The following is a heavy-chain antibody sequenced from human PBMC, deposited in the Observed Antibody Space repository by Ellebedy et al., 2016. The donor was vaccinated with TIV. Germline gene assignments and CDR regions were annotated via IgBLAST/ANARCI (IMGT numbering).Heavy chain of an antibody. CDR1: NGSFSRDDYY. CDR2: IYYDGST. V-gene: IGHV4-31*11. J-gene: IGHJ6*02. Sequence: SETLSLTXAAPNGSFSRDDYYWTWIRQHPGKGLEWIGYIYYDGSTYYNPSLRSRVSISVDTSHNQFSLNLRSVTAADTAVYYCARDRITMVRGVKIGGMDVWGQGTTVTVSS. CDR3: ARDRITMVRGVKIGGMDV. D-gene: IGHD3-10*01.